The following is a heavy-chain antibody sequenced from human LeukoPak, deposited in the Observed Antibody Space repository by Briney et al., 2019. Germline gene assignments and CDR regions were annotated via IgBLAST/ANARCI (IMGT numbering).Heavy chain of an antibody. V-gene: IGHV4-59*01. CDR3: ARDRGYSYGYDY. D-gene: IGHD5-18*01. J-gene: IGHJ4*02. CDR1: GGSISSYY. CDR2: ISYSGST. Sequence: SETLSLTCTVSGGSISSYYWSWIRQPPGKGLGWIGYISYSGSTNYNPSLKSRVTISVDTSKNQFSLKLRSATAADTAVYYCARDRGYSYGYDYWGQGTLVTVSS.